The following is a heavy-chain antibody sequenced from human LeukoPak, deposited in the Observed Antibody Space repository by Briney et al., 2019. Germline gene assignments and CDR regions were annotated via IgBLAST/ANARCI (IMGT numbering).Heavy chain of an antibody. CDR3: ARDRSEQWLVHAFDI. V-gene: IGHV3-48*02. CDR1: GFTFSNYG. Sequence: GGSLRLSCAASGFTFSNYGMNWVRQAPGKGLEWVSYISSSSSTIYYADSVKGRFTISRDNAKNSLYLQMNSLRDEDTAVYYCARDRSEQWLVHAFDIWGQGTMVTVPS. J-gene: IGHJ3*02. D-gene: IGHD6-19*01. CDR2: ISSSSSTI.